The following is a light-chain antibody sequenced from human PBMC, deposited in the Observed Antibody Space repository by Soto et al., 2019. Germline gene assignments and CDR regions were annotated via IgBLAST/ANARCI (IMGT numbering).Light chain of an antibody. CDR3: QHLNSYPS. CDR2: GAS. V-gene: IGKV1-9*01. CDR1: QGISGF. J-gene: IGKJ3*01. Sequence: DIQLTQSPSFLSASVGDRVTITCRASQGISGFLAWYQQSPGKAPKLLIYGASTLQTGVPSRFSGSGSGTEFTLTISSLQPEDFATYFCQHLNSYPSFGPGTKVDIK.